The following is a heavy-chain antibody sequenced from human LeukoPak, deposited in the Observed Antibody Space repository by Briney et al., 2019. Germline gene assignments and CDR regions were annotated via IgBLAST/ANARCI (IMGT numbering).Heavy chain of an antibody. Sequence: GGSLRLSCAASGFTFSSYWMSWVRQAPGKGLEWVANIKQDGSEKYYVDSVKGRFTISRDNSKNTLYLQMNSLRAEDTAVYYCARGRYCSGGSCYGTFDYWGQGTLVTVSS. V-gene: IGHV3-7*01. CDR3: ARGRYCSGGSCYGTFDY. J-gene: IGHJ4*02. CDR2: IKQDGSEK. D-gene: IGHD2-15*01. CDR1: GFTFSSYW.